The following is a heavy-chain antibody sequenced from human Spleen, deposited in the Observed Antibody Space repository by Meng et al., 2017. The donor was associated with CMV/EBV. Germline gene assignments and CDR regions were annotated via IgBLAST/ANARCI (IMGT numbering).Heavy chain of an antibody. CDR2: VSRSGGGT. CDR3: ARGGSTYMDV. Sequence: GGSLRLSCAASGFTFSNYAMSWVRQAGKGLEWVSTVSRSGGGTDYADSVKGRFTISRDNAKNTLYLQMNSLRAEDTAVYYCARGGSTYMDVWGQGTTVTVSS. J-gene: IGHJ6*02. CDR1: GFTFSNYA. V-gene: IGHV3-23*01. D-gene: IGHD5/OR15-5a*01.